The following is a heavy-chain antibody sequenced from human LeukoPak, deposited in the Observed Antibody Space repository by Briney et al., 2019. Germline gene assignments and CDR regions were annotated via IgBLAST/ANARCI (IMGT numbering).Heavy chain of an antibody. Sequence: SETLSLTCTVSGGSISSGGYYWSWIRQHPGKGLEWIGYIYYSGSTYYNPSLKSRVTISVDTPKNQFSLKLSSVTAADTAVYYCARDGGGLRQYNWFDPWGQGTLVTVSS. CDR1: GGSISSGGYY. CDR3: ARDGGGLRQYNWFDP. CDR2: IYYSGST. J-gene: IGHJ5*02. D-gene: IGHD5-12*01. V-gene: IGHV4-31*03.